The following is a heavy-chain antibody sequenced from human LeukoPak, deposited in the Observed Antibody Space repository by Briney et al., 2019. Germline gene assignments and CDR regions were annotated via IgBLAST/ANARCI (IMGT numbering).Heavy chain of an antibody. CDR1: GFTFSSYG. D-gene: IGHD6-13*01. Sequence: GGSLRLSCAASGFTFSSYGMSWVRQAPGKGLEWVSAISGSGGSTYYADSVKGRFTISRDNSKNTLYLQMNNLRAEDTAVYYCAKGQVGSSWYTSLDYWDQGTLVTVSS. J-gene: IGHJ4*02. CDR2: ISGSGGST. V-gene: IGHV3-23*01. CDR3: AKGQVGSSWYTSLDY.